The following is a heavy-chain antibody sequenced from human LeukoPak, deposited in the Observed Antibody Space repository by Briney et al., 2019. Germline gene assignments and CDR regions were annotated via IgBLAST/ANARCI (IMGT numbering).Heavy chain of an antibody. CDR1: GFTLSSYA. J-gene: IGHJ6*03. V-gene: IGHV3-23*01. Sequence: PGGSLRLSCVVSGFTLSSYAMSWVRQAPGKGLEWVAATSSSDSGKYYADSVKGRFTISRDNSKNTLYLQMNSLRAEDTAVYYCAKIPQREWELPRNYYYYYMDVWGKGTTVTVSS. D-gene: IGHD1-26*01. CDR3: AKIPQREWELPRNYYYYYMDV. CDR2: TSSSDSGK.